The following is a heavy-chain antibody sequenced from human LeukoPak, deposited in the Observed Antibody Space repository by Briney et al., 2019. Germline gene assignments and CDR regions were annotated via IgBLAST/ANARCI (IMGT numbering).Heavy chain of an antibody. CDR3: ATMYSGSYGDAFDI. V-gene: IGHV1-46*01. CDR1: GYTFTSYY. J-gene: IGHJ3*02. CDR2: INPSGGST. D-gene: IGHD1-26*01. Sequence: ASVKVSCKASGYTFTSYYMHWVRQAPGQGLEWMGIINPSGGSTSYAQKFQGRVTMTEDTSTDTAYMELSSLRSEDTAVYYCATMYSGSYGDAFDIWGQGTMVTVSS.